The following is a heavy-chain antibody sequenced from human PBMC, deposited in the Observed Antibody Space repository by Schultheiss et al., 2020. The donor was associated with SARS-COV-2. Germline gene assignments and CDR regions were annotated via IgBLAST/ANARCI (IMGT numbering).Heavy chain of an antibody. D-gene: IGHD4-17*01. CDR1: GGSFSGYY. CDR2: IYYSGST. V-gene: IGHV4-59*01. CDR3: ARDDGDYPEYNWFDP. J-gene: IGHJ5*02. Sequence: SQTLSLTCAVYGGSFSGYYWSWIRQPPGKGLEWIGYIYYSGSTNYNPSLKSRVTISVDTSKNQFSLKLSSVTAADTAVYYCARDDGDYPEYNWFDPWGQGTLVTVSS.